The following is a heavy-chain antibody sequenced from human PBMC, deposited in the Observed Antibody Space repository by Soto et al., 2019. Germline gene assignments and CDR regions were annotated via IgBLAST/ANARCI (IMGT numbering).Heavy chain of an antibody. CDR2: ISYDGSNK. V-gene: IGHV3-30*18. CDR3: AKDLGAVAGTTLDY. Sequence: QVQLVESGGGVVQPGRSLRLSCAASGFTFSSYGVHWVRQAPGKGLEWVAVISYDGSNKYYADSVKGRFTISRDNSKNTLYLQMNSLRAEDTAVYYCAKDLGAVAGTTLDYWGQGTLVTVSS. J-gene: IGHJ4*02. D-gene: IGHD6-19*01. CDR1: GFTFSSYG.